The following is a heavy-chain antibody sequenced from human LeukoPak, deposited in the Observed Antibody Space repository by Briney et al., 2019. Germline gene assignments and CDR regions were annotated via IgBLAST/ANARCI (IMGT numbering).Heavy chain of an antibody. D-gene: IGHD3-3*01. J-gene: IGHJ3*02. CDR2: INRSEST. V-gene: IGHV4-34*01. Sequence: SETLSLTCTVSGGSISNYYWSWIRQPPGKGLEWIGEINRSESTNYNPSLKSRVTISVDTSKNQFSLRLSSVTAADTAVYYCARDEWLSVFDIWGQGTMVTVSS. CDR3: ARDEWLSVFDI. CDR1: GGSISNYY.